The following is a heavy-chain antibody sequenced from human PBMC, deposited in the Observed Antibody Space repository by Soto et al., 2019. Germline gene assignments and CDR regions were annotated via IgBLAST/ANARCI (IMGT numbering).Heavy chain of an antibody. CDR2: IIPIFGTA. CDR3: ARQYDSSGYYWPNDAFDI. CDR1: GGTFSSYA. Sequence: QVQLVQSVAEVKKPGSSVKVSCKASGGTFSSYAISWVRQAPGQGLEWMGGIIPIFGTANYAQKFQGRVTITADESTSTAYMELSSLRSEDTAVYYCARQYDSSGYYWPNDAFDIWGQGTMVTVSS. D-gene: IGHD3-22*01. J-gene: IGHJ3*02. V-gene: IGHV1-69*12.